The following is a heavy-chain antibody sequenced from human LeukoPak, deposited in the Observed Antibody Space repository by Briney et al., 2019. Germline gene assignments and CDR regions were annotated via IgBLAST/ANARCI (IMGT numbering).Heavy chain of an antibody. V-gene: IGHV4-59*01. D-gene: IGHD1-1*01. CDR1: GGSISAYC. CDR2: IYYSGSA. J-gene: IGHJ4*02. Sequence: PSETLSLTCTVSGGSISAYCWSWIRQPPGKGLEWIGYIYYSGSADYNPALKSRVTISVDTSKNQFSLKLSSVTAADTAVYYCARDKVPGDYWGQGTLVTVSS. CDR3: ARDKVPGDY.